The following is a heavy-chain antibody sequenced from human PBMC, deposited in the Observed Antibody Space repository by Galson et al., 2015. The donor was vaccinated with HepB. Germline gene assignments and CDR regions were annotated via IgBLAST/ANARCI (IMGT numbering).Heavy chain of an antibody. CDR3: ARSLGRDGYNPHYYYYGMDV. V-gene: IGHV3-33*01. Sequence: SLRLSCAASGFTFSSYGMHWVRQAPGKGLEWVAVIWYDGSNKYYADSVKGRFTISRDNSKNTLYLQMNSLRAEDTAVYYCARSLGRDGYNPHYYYYGMDVWGQGTTVTVSS. D-gene: IGHD5-24*01. CDR2: IWYDGSNK. CDR1: GFTFSSYG. J-gene: IGHJ6*02.